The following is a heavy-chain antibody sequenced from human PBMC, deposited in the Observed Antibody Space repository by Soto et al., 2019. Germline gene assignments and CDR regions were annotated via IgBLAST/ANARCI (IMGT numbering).Heavy chain of an antibody. CDR1: GGSISSSSYY. CDR3: ARQFLGELSEFDY. J-gene: IGHJ4*02. D-gene: IGHD3-16*02. Sequence: PSETLSLTCTVSGGSISSSSYYWGWIRQPPGKGLEWIGSIYYSGSTYYNPSLKSRVTISVDTSKNQFSLKLSPVTAADTAVYYCARQFLGELSEFDYWGQGTLVTVSS. CDR2: IYYSGST. V-gene: IGHV4-39*01.